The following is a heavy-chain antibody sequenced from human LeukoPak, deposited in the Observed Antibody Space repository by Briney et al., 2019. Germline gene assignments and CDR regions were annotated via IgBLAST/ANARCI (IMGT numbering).Heavy chain of an antibody. CDR1: GLTFNNYA. CDR2: ISGRGASK. J-gene: IGHJ4*02. D-gene: IGHD3-10*01. Sequence: GGSLRLSCAVSGLTFNNYAMSWVRQAPGKGLEWVSGISGRGASKYYADSVKGRFTISRDNSKNTLYLQMNSLRAEDTAVYYCAKRGPGSPQSGKYYFDYWGQGTLVTVSS. V-gene: IGHV3-23*01. CDR3: AKRGPGSPQSGKYYFDY.